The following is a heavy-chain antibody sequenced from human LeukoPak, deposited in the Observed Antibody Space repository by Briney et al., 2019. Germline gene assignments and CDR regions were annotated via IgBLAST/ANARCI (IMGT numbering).Heavy chain of an antibody. CDR3: ARQRFRYYYDSSGYFSAFDI. J-gene: IGHJ3*02. D-gene: IGHD3-22*01. Sequence: PGESLKISCKGSGYSFTSYWIGWVRQMPGKGLEWIGIIYPGDSDTRYSPSFQGQVTISADKSISTAYLQWSSLKASDTAMYYCARQRFRYYYDSSGYFSAFDIWGQGTMVTVSS. CDR2: IYPGDSDT. V-gene: IGHV5-51*01. CDR1: GYSFTSYW.